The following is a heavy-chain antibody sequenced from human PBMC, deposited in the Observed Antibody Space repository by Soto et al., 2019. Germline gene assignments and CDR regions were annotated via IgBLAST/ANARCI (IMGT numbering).Heavy chain of an antibody. V-gene: IGHV3-23*01. Sequence: GGSLRLSCAASGFTFSSYAMSWVRQAPGKGLEWVSAISGSGGSTYYADSVKGRFTISRDNSKNTLYLQMNSLRAEDTAVYYCAKDESGYYDSSGYYNFDYWGQGTLVTVSS. D-gene: IGHD3-22*01. CDR1: GFTFSSYA. CDR3: AKDESGYYDSSGYYNFDY. J-gene: IGHJ4*02. CDR2: ISGSGGST.